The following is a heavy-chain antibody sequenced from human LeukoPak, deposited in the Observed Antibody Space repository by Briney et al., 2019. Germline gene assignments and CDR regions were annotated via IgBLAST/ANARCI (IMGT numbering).Heavy chain of an antibody. J-gene: IGHJ4*02. CDR2: IWYDESNK. CDR1: RFTFSSYG. D-gene: IGHD6-19*01. CDR3: ARVVAVAGTLDY. Sequence: GGSLRLSCAASRFTFSSYGMHWVRQAPGKGLEWVAVIWYDESNKYYADSVKGRFTISRDNSKNTLYLQMNSLRAEDTAVYYCARVVAVAGTLDYWGQGTLVTVSS. V-gene: IGHV3-33*01.